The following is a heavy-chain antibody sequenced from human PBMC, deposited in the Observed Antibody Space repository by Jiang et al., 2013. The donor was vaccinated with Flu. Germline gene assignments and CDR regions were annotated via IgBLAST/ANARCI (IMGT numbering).Heavy chain of an antibody. CDR1: GGSISSSSYY. CDR3: STGAANLYGMAV. V-gene: IGHV4-39*01. J-gene: IGHJ6*02. CDR2: IYYSGNT. Sequence: PSETLSLTCTVSGGSISSSSYYWGWIRQPPGKGLEWIGSIYYSGNTYYNSSLKSRVTISIDTSKNQFSLNLYSLTAADTAVYYCSTGAANLYGMAVWGQGTTVTASS. D-gene: IGHD2-8*02.